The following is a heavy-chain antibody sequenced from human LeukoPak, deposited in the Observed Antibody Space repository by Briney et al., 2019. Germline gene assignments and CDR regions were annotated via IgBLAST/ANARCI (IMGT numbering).Heavy chain of an antibody. D-gene: IGHD2-21*02. CDR3: ARVEGDRTLYYFDY. Sequence: GGSLRLSCAASGFTFSSYAMSWVRQAPGKGLEWVSAISGSGGSTYYADSVKGRFTISRDNSKNTLYLQMNSLRAEDTAVYYCARVEGDRTLYYFDYWGQGTLVTVSS. V-gene: IGHV3-23*01. J-gene: IGHJ4*02. CDR1: GFTFSSYA. CDR2: ISGSGGST.